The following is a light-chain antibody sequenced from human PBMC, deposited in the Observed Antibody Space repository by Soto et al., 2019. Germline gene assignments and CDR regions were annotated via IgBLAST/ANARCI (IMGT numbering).Light chain of an antibody. CDR3: QQYYTSSGYI. CDR2: KAS. J-gene: IGKJ2*01. Sequence: DIQMTQSPATLSASVGVRVTIACRASQSISNWLAWYQQKPGKAPKLLIYKASSLESGVPSRFSGSGSGTEFTLTISGLQPDDFATYYCQQYYTSSGYIFGQGTKLEIK. CDR1: QSISNW. V-gene: IGKV1-5*03.